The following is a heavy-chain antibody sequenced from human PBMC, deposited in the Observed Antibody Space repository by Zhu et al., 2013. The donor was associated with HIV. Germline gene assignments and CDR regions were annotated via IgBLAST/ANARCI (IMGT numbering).Heavy chain of an antibody. Sequence: QVQLVQSGAEVKKPGSSVKVSCKASGGTFSSYAISWVRQAPGQGLEWMGGIIPIFGTANYAQKFQGRVTITADKSTSTAYMELSSLRSEDTAVYYCARGRRITIFGVVQGVAFDIWGQGTMVTVSS. J-gene: IGHJ3*02. CDR3: ARGRRITIFGVVQGVAFDI. V-gene: IGHV1-69*06. CDR2: IIPIFGTA. CDR1: GGTFSSYA. D-gene: IGHD3-3*01.